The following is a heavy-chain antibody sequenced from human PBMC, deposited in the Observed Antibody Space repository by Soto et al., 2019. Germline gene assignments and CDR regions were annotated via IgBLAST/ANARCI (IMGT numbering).Heavy chain of an antibody. V-gene: IGHV3-15*07. J-gene: IGHJ4*02. D-gene: IGHD1-26*01. CDR3: TTGSDEGY. CDR2: IRTYSEGERT. Sequence: EVQLVESGGGLVKPGGSLRLSCAASGFSFTKAWMNWVRQAPGKGLEWVGRIRTYSEGERTDYSAPVKGRFSISRDDSKNTLYLQMNSPKIEDTAVYYCTTGSDEGYWGQGALVTVSS. CDR1: GFSFTKAW.